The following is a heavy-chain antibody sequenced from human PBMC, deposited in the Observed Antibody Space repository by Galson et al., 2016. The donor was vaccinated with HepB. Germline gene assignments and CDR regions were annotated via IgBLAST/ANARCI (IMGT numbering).Heavy chain of an antibody. J-gene: IGHJ5*02. CDR3: ARAGNPSSRRYLGFDDFGYANGAYLNWLDP. CDR2: IVPLFGVA. D-gene: IGHD3-9*01. Sequence: SCKASGGTFHNYAVSWVRQAPGQGLEWMGGIVPLFGVAHYAQKFQGRVIITADERTSIVYMEVHSLRSEDTAVYYCARAGNPSSRRYLGFDDFGYANGAYLNWLDPWGQGSLVTVSS. V-gene: IGHV1-69*01. CDR1: GGTFHNYA.